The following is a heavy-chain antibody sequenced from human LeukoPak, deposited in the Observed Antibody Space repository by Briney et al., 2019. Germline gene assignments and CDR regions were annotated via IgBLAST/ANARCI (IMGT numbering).Heavy chain of an antibody. V-gene: IGHV4-30-2*01. Sequence: SETLSLTCTVSGGSIGSGGYYWRWIRQPPGKGLEWIGYIYHSGSTYYNPSLKSRVTISVDRSKNQFSLKLSSVTAADTAAYYCARASPYNDFWSGHFRPYYYYYYMDVWGKGTTVTVSS. CDR3: ARASPYNDFWSGHFRPYYYYYYMDV. CDR2: IYHSGST. J-gene: IGHJ6*03. D-gene: IGHD3-3*01. CDR1: GGSIGSGGYY.